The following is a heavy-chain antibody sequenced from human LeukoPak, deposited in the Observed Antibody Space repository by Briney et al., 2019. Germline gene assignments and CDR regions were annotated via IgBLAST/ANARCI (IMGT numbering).Heavy chain of an antibody. CDR1: GGSISSGGYY. D-gene: IGHD1-26*01. CDR3: ARQVSGWELPDY. V-gene: IGHV4-61*08. CDR2: IYYSGST. J-gene: IGHJ4*02. Sequence: SETLSLTCTVSGGSISSGGYYWSWIRQPPGKGLEWIGYIYYSGSTNYNPSLKSRVTISVDTSKNQFSLKLSSVTAADTAVYYCARQVSGWELPDYWGQGTLVTVSS.